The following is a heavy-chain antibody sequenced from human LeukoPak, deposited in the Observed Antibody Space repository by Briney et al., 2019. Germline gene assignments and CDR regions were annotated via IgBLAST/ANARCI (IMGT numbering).Heavy chain of an antibody. D-gene: IGHD3-3*01. V-gene: IGHV1-8*03. J-gene: IGHJ6*03. CDR2: MNPNSGNT. CDR1: GYTFTSYD. Sequence: ASVKVSCKASGYTFTSYDINWVRQATGQGLEWMGWMNPNSGNTGYAQKFQGRVTITRNTSISTAYMELSSLRSEDTAVYYCARVTYYDFWSGYFYYYYMDVWGKGTTVTVSS. CDR3: ARVTYYDFWSGYFYYYYMDV.